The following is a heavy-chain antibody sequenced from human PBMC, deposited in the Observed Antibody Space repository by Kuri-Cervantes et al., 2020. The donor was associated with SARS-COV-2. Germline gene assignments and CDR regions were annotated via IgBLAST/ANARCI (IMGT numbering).Heavy chain of an antibody. J-gene: IGHJ4*02. CDR1: GYTFTSYG. CDR3: ARGEKITIFGVVTDEIYFDY. D-gene: IGHD3-3*01. Sequence: ASVKVSCKAPGYTFTSYGISWVRQAPGQGLEWMGWISAYNGNTNYAQKLQGRVTMTTDTSTSTAYMELRSLRSDDTAVYYCARGEKITIFGVVTDEIYFDYWGQGTLVTVSS. V-gene: IGHV1-18*01. CDR2: ISAYNGNT.